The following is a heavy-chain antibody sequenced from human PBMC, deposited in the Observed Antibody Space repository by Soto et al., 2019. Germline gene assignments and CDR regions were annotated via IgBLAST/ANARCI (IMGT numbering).Heavy chain of an antibody. CDR2: IRNTGSPK. D-gene: IGHD4-17*01. Sequence: EAQVVESGGGLVKPGGSLRLSCAASGFIFSSYSMNWVRQAPGKGLEWVSYIRNTGSPKYYADSVKGRFTISRDNANNSLYLQMNSLRAEDTAVYYCARKGYGDYGGMDVWGQGTPVTVSS. V-gene: IGHV3-21*01. CDR1: GFIFSSYS. CDR3: ARKGYGDYGGMDV. J-gene: IGHJ6*02.